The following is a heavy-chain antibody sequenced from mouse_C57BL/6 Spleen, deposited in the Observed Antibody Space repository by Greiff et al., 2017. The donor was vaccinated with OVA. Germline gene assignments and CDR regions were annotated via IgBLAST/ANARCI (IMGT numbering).Heavy chain of an antibody. D-gene: IGHD3-2*02. CDR3: ARLGSGYAMDY. V-gene: IGHV1-50*01. J-gene: IGHJ4*01. Sequence: QVQLKQPGAELVKPGASVKLSCKASGYTFTSYWMQWVKQRPGQGLEWIGEIDPSDSYTNYNQKFKGKATLTVDTSSSTAYLQLSSLTSEDSAVYYCARLGSGYAMDYWGQGTSVTVSS. CDR2: IDPSDSYT. CDR1: GYTFTSYW.